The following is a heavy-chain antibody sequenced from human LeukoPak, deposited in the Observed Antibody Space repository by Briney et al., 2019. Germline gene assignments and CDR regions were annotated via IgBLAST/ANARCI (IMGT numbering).Heavy chain of an antibody. Sequence: PGGSLRLSCAASGFTFSNYGMHWVRQAPGKGLEWVSAISGRGDNTYYTDSVKGRFTISRDNSKNTLYLQMNSLRAEDTAVYYCARESHYDSSGHDYWGQGTLVTVSS. D-gene: IGHD3-22*01. V-gene: IGHV3-23*01. CDR2: ISGRGDNT. CDR1: GFTFSNYG. CDR3: ARESHYDSSGHDY. J-gene: IGHJ4*02.